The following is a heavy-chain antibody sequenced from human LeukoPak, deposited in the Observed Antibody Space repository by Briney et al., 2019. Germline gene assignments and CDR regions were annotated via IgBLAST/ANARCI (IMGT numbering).Heavy chain of an antibody. Sequence: SETLSLTCSVSGGSSKGGGFFWNWVRQHPGKGLEWIGHIYYSGSTSYNPSVKSRVTISVDTSKNQFSLKLTSVTAADTGMYYCARDHGRSYNYGSDALDIWGQGTLVIVSA. D-gene: IGHD5-18*01. J-gene: IGHJ3*02. CDR2: IYYSGST. V-gene: IGHV4-31*03. CDR1: GGSSKGGGFF. CDR3: ARDHGRSYNYGSDALDI.